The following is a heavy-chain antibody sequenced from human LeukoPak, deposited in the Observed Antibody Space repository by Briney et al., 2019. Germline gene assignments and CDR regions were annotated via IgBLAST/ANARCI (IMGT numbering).Heavy chain of an antibody. J-gene: IGHJ4*02. D-gene: IGHD1-26*01. CDR1: GGSINNYY. CDR3: ARSGNYSGICDY. CDR2: IYYSGST. Sequence: SETLSLTCIVSGGSINNYYWSWIRQPPGKGLEWIGYIYYSGSTNYNPSLKSRVTISVDTSKNQFSLNLTSVTPADTAAYYCARSGNYSGICDYWGQGTLVTVSS. V-gene: IGHV4-59*01.